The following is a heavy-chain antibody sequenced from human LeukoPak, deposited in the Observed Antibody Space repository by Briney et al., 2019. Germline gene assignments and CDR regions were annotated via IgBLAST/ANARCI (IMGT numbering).Heavy chain of an antibody. CDR2: IYYSGST. J-gene: IGHJ3*02. CDR3: ASFYGDYVGDAFDI. CDR1: GGYISSYY. D-gene: IGHD4-17*01. V-gene: IGHV4-59*01. Sequence: PSETLSLTCTVSGGYISSYYWSWIRQPPGKGLAWIGYIYYSGSTNYNPSLKSRVTISVDTSKNQFSLKLSSVTAADTAVYYCASFYGDYVGDAFDIWGQGTMVTVSS.